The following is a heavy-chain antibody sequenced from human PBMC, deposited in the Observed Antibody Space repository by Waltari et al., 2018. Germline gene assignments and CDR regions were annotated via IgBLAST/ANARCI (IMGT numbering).Heavy chain of an antibody. D-gene: IGHD5-18*01. CDR2: SNPSGGST. J-gene: IGHJ6*03. Sequence: QVQLVQSGAEVKKPGASVKVSCKASGYTFTSYYMHWVRQAPGQGLEWMGISNPSGGSTSYAQKFQGRVTMTRDTSTSTVYMELSSLRAEDTAVYYCAREGYSYGDSWGLGHYMDVWGKGTTVTVSS. CDR1: GYTFTSYY. V-gene: IGHV1-46*01. CDR3: AREGYSYGDSWGLGHYMDV.